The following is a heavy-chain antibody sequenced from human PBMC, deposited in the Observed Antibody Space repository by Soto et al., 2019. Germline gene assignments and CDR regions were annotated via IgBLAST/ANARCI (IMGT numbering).Heavy chain of an antibody. CDR3: ARDQGLGSGGSCWGYFDY. CDR2: INAANGNT. V-gene: IGHV1-3*01. CDR1: GYTFTNNA. J-gene: IGHJ4*02. D-gene: IGHD2-15*01. Sequence: ASVKVSCKASGYTFTNNAIHWVRQAPGQRLEWMGWINAANGNTKYSQKFQGRVTITRDTSASTAYMELSSLRSEDTAVYYCARDQGLGSGGSCWGYFDYWGQGTRVTVSS.